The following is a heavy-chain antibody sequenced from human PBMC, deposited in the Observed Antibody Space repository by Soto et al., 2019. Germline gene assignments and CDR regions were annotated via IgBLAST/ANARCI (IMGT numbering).Heavy chain of an antibody. CDR3: ASGGEYYDENLPHYYFFGMHV. V-gene: IGHV1-69*01. D-gene: IGHD3-16*01. Sequence: QVQLVQSGAEVKKPGSSVKVSCKASGGTFSNYPITWVRRAPGQGLEWLGGIIPIFGKADYTQKFQGRVTITADEPKSTAYMEIRSLRSEDTAVYYCASGGEYYDENLPHYYFFGMHVWGPGTTVTVSS. CDR2: IIPIFGKA. CDR1: GGTFSNYP. J-gene: IGHJ6*02.